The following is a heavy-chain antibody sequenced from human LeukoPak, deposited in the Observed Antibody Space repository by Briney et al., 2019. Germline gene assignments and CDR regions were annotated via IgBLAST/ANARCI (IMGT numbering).Heavy chain of an antibody. J-gene: IGHJ4*02. CDR2: IWHDGSNK. CDR3: AKDKGKNSFDY. CDR1: GFTFSSSG. D-gene: IGHD4-23*01. V-gene: IGHV3-30*02. Sequence: GGSLRLSCTASGFTFSSSGMHWVRQAPGKGLEGVTFIWHDGSNKYYAESVKGRFTVSRDNSRNTVYLQMNNLRVEDTAVYYCAKDKGKNSFDYWGQGTLVTASS.